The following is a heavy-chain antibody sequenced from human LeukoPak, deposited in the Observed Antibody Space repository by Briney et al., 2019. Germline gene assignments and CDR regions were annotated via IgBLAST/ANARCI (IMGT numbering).Heavy chain of an antibody. CDR2: IRGKAYGGTT. J-gene: IGHJ6*03. V-gene: IGHV3-49*04. D-gene: IGHD2/OR15-2a*01. Sequence: PGGSLRLSCTASGFTFGDYAMNWVRQAPGKGLEWVGFIRGKAYGGTTEYAASVKGRFTISRDDSKSIAYLQMNGLETGDTAVYYCTRDLLDAYYYFYYMDVWGKGTTVTVSS. CDR3: TRDLLDAYYYFYYMDV. CDR1: GFTFGDYA.